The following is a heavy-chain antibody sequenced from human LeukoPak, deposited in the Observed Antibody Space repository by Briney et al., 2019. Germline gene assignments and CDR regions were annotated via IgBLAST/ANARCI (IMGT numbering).Heavy chain of an antibody. CDR2: IYFSGRT. D-gene: IGHD5-12*01. J-gene: IGHJ5*02. CDR3: ARTGGTDYNWLDP. Sequence: SETLSLTCTVSGGPITGGDYYWSWIRQSPGKGLEWIGFIYFSGRTYYNPSLKSRLTISVDTSKNHFSLKVSSVSAADTAVYYCARTGGTDYNWLDPWGQGTLVTVSS. V-gene: IGHV4-30-4*01. CDR1: GGPITGGDYY.